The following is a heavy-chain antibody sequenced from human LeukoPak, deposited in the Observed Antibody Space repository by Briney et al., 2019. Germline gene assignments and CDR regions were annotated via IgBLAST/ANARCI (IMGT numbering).Heavy chain of an antibody. CDR3: ARGYHSSGWRDAFDI. V-gene: IGHV3-74*01. Sequence: GGSLRLSCAASGFTFGSPWMHWVRQAPGKGLVWVSRINSDGSATAYADSVKGRFTISRDNSKDTLYLQMDSLRAEDTAVYYCARGYHSSGWRDAFDIWGQGTMVTVSS. CDR2: INSDGSAT. CDR1: GFTFGSPW. J-gene: IGHJ3*02. D-gene: IGHD6-19*01.